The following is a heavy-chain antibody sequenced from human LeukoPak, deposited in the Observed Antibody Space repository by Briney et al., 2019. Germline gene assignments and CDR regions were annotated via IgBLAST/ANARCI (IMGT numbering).Heavy chain of an antibody. CDR3: ARDLSGSYLLPFDY. CDR2: INPNSGGT. CDR1: GYTFTGYY. Sequence: ASVTVSFTASGYTFTGYYMHWVRQAPGQGLEWMGWINPNSGGTNYAQKLQGRVTMTRDTSISTAYMELSRLRSDDTAVYYCARDLSGSYLLPFDYWGQGTLVTVSS. J-gene: IGHJ4*02. D-gene: IGHD1-26*01. V-gene: IGHV1-2*02.